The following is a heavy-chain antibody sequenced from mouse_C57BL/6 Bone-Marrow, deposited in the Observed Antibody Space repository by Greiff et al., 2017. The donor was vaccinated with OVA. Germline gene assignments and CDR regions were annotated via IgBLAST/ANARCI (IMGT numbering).Heavy chain of an antibody. CDR2: INPNYGTT. CDR1: GYSFTDYN. CDR3: APHYYGSSYDAMDY. J-gene: IGHJ4*01. D-gene: IGHD1-1*01. V-gene: IGHV1-39*01. Sequence: VQLQQPGPELVKPGASVKISCKASGYSFTDYNMNWVKQSNGKSLEWIGVINPNYGTTSYNQKFKGKATLTVDQSSSTAYMQLNSLTSEDSAVYYCAPHYYGSSYDAMDYWGQGTSVTVSS.